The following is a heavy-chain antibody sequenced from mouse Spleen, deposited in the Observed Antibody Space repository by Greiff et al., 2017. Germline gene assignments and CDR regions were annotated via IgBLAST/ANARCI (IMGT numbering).Heavy chain of an antibody. CDR2: IDPENGDT. CDR1: GFNIKDYY. CDR3: NANWDFDY. Sequence: VQLQQSGAELVRPGASVKLSCTASGFNIKDYYMHWVKQRPEQGLEWIGWIDPENGDTEYAPKFQGKATMTADTSSNTAYLQLSSLTSEDTAVYYCNANWDFDYWGQGTTLTVSS. J-gene: IGHJ2*01. V-gene: IGHV14-4*02. D-gene: IGHD4-1*01.